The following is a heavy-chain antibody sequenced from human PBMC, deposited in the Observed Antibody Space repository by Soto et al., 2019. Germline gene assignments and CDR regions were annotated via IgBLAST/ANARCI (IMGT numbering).Heavy chain of an antibody. J-gene: IGHJ4*02. D-gene: IGHD3-10*01. CDR2: VSSDGRNK. CDR1: EFTFSSYA. CDR3: ARGKLGELTKKYYFDY. Sequence: GGSLRLSCAASEFTFSSYAMHWVRQAPGKGLEWVAVVSSDGRNKYYADSVTGRFSISRDNSRNTLYLQMNSLRAEDTAVYYCARGKLGELTKKYYFDYWGQGTLVTVSS. V-gene: IGHV3-30-3*01.